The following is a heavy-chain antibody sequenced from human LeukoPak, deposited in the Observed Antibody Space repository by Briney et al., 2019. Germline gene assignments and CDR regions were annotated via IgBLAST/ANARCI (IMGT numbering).Heavy chain of an antibody. J-gene: IGHJ5*02. CDR1: GYTFIDYY. CDR3: ARWDSNYGFDP. Sequence: ASVKVSCKASGYTFIDYYMHWVQQAPGQGLEWMGWINPNSGSTGYAQKLQGRVTMTRDTSISTAYMELSRLRSDDTAVYYCARWDSNYGFDPWGQGTLVTVSS. V-gene: IGHV1-2*02. CDR2: INPNSGST. D-gene: IGHD4-11*01.